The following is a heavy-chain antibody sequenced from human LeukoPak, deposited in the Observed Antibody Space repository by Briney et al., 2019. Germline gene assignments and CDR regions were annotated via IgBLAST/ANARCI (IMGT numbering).Heavy chain of an antibody. CDR2: INHSGST. J-gene: IGHJ4*02. CDR1: GGSFSGYY. V-gene: IGHV4-34*01. Sequence: SETLSLTCAVYGGSFSGYYWSWIRQPPGKGLEWIGEINHSGSTNYNPSLKSRVTISVDTSKNQFSLKPSSVTAADTAVYYCARGPRTGVFWSGYYMTDYWGQGTLVTVSS. D-gene: IGHD3-3*01. CDR3: ARGPRTGVFWSGYYMTDY.